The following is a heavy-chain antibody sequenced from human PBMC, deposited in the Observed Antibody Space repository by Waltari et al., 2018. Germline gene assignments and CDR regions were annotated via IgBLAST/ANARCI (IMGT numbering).Heavy chain of an antibody. D-gene: IGHD3-10*01. CDR3: ARGAGFRELTLDY. CDR2: RKQDGSEK. V-gene: IGHV3-7*01. J-gene: IGHJ4*02. Sequence: EVQLVESGGGLVQPGGSLRLSCAASGFTFSSYWMSWVRQAPGKGLEWVANRKQDGSEKYYVDSVKGRFTISRDNAKNSLYLQMNSLRAEDTAVYYCARGAGFRELTLDYWGQGTLVTVSS. CDR1: GFTFSSYW.